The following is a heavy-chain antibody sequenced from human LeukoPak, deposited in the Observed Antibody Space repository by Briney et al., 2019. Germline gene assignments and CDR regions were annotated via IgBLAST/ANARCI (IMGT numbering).Heavy chain of an antibody. CDR2: ISFDGSKT. D-gene: IGHD2-8*01. V-gene: IGHV3-30*01. Sequence: GGSLRLSCAASGFTFSGYAMHWVRQAPGKGLEWVAVISFDGSKTYYAESVKGRFTISRDNSKNTLYLQMNSLRAEDTAVYYCARDRSTNYYYYMDVWGKGTTVTVSS. J-gene: IGHJ6*03. CDR1: GFTFSGYA. CDR3: ARDRSTNYYYYMDV.